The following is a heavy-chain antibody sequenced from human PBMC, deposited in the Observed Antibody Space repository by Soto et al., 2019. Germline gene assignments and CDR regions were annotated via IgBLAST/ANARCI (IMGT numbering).Heavy chain of an antibody. CDR2: IYYSGST. Sequence: PSETLSLTCTVSGGSISSGGYYWSWIRQHPGKGLEWIGYIYYSGSTYYNPSLKSRVTISVDTSKNQLSLKLSSVTAADTAVYYCARQVPAAIRLGWFDPWGQGTLVTVSS. CDR3: ARQVPAAIRLGWFDP. D-gene: IGHD2-2*02. CDR1: GGSISSGGYY. J-gene: IGHJ5*02. V-gene: IGHV4-31*03.